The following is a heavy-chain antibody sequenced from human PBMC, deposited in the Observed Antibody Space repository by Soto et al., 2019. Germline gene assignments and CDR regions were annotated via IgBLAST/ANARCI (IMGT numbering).Heavy chain of an antibody. J-gene: IGHJ4*02. CDR2: INAGNGNT. V-gene: IGHV1-3*01. CDR3: ARDFSPYCSGGSCPFDY. CDR1: GYTFTSYA. D-gene: IGHD2-15*01. Sequence: QVQLVQSGAEVKKPGASVKVSCKASGYTFTSYAMYWVRQAPGQRLEWKGWINAGNGNTKYSQKFQGRVTITRDTSASTAYMELSSLRSEDTAVYYCARDFSPYCSGGSCPFDYWGQGTLVTVSS.